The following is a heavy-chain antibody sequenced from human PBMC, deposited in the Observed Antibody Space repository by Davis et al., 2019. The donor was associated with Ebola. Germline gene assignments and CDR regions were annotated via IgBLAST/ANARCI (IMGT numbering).Heavy chain of an antibody. V-gene: IGHV3-9*01. J-gene: IGHJ6*02. D-gene: IGHD3-10*01. CDR3: AKDIGGVLWFGESFYYYYGMDV. CDR1: GFTLSSSW. CDR2: ISWNSGSI. Sequence: PGGSLRLSCTASGFTLSSSWVHWVRQAPGKGLEWVSGISWNSGSIGYADSVKGRFTISRDNAKNSLYLQMNSLRAEDTALYYCAKDIGGVLWFGESFYYYYGMDVWGQGTTVTVSS.